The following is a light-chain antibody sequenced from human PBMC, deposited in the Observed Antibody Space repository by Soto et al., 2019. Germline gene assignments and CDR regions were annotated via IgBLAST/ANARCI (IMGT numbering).Light chain of an antibody. V-gene: IGKV1-5*03. CDR2: KAP. Sequence: DIQMTQSPSTLSASIGDGVTITCRASQTIDTWLAWYQQKPGKAPKLLIYKAPSLQTGVPSRFSVSGSGTESTSSISTPQPDACVNDYCQPYCYCTTTFSQGTKV. CDR1: QTIDTW. J-gene: IGKJ1*01. CDR3: QPYCYCTTT.